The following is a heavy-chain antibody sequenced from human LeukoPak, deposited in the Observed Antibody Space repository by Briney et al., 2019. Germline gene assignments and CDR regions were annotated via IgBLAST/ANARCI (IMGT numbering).Heavy chain of an antibody. CDR2: IYTSGST. D-gene: IGHD3-10*01. V-gene: IGHV4-61*02. Sequence: PSETLSLTCAVSGGSISSGSYYWSWIRQPAGRGLEWIGRIYTSGSTNYNPSLKSRVTISVDTSKNQFSLKLSSVTAADTAVYYCARDYGSGSYDWFDPWGQGTLVTVSS. CDR3: ARDYGSGSYDWFDP. J-gene: IGHJ5*02. CDR1: GGSISSGSYY.